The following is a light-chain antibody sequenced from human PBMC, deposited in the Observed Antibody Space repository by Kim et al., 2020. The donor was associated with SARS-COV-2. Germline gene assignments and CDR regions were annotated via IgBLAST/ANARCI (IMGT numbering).Light chain of an antibody. CDR2: AAS. Sequence: ASVGDRVTITCRASQGISNYLAWYQQKPGEVPKLLIYAASTLQSVVASRFSGSGSGTDFTLTISSLQPEDVATYYCQKYNSAPLTFGQGTRLEIK. V-gene: IGKV1-27*01. CDR3: QKYNSAPLT. J-gene: IGKJ5*01. CDR1: QGISNY.